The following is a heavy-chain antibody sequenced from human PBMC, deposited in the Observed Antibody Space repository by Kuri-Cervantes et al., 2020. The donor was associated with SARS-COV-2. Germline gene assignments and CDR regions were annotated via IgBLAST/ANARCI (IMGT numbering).Heavy chain of an antibody. CDR2: INDSGGT. CDR3: VKGGARITNSGVVIANWFDP. CDR1: GGSFSGYY. D-gene: IGHD3-3*01. Sequence: SETLSLTCAVDGGSFSGYYWTWIRQPPGKGLEWIAEINDSGGTDYNPSLQSRVTMPAGTSQKQFSLRLTSVTAADTAVYYCVKGGARITNSGVVIANWFDPWGQGTLVTVSS. V-gene: IGHV4-34*01. J-gene: IGHJ5*02.